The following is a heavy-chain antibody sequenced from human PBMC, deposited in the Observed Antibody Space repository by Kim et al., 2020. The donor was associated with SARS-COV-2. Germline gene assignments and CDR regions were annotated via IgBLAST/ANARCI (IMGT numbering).Heavy chain of an antibody. J-gene: IGHJ4*02. D-gene: IGHD6-13*01. CDR1: GGSFSGYY. CDR2: INHSGST. CDR3: ARGRGTADTYGFDY. Sequence: SETLSLTCAVYGGSFSGYYWSWIRQPPGKGLEWIGEINHSGSTNYNPSLKSRVTISVDTSKNQFSLKLSSVTAADTAVYYCARGRGTADTYGFDYWGQGT. V-gene: IGHV4-34*01.